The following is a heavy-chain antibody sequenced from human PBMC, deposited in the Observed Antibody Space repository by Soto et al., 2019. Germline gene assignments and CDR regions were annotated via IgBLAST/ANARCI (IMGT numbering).Heavy chain of an antibody. CDR1: GFTVSSNY. D-gene: IGHD5-12*01. CDR3: AREGGYDQGAFDI. J-gene: IGHJ3*02. Sequence: GGSLRLSCAASGFTVSSNYMSWVRQAPGKGLEWVSVIYSGGSTYYADSVKGRFTISRHNSKNTLYLQMNSLRAEDTAVYYCAREGGYDQGAFDIWGQGTMVTVSS. V-gene: IGHV3-53*04. CDR2: IYSGGST.